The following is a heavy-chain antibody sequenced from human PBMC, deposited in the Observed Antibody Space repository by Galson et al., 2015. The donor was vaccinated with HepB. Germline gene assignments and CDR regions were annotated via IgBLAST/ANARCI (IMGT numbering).Heavy chain of an antibody. J-gene: IGHJ4*02. CDR2: IYYSGST. CDR1: GGSISSYY. V-gene: IGHV4-59*01. D-gene: IGHD1-26*01. CDR3: ARMQVIVGATYWAHFDY. Sequence: SETLSLTCTVPGGSISSYYWSWIRQPPGKGLEWIGYIYYSGSTNYNPSLKSRVTISVDTSKNQFSLKLSSVTAADTAVYYCARMQVIVGATYWAHFDYWGQGTLVTVSS.